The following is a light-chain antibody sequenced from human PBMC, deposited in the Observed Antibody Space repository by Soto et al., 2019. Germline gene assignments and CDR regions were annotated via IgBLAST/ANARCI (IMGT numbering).Light chain of an antibody. J-gene: IGKJ4*01. CDR1: HPVSAY. Sequence: VLTQSPPPLSLSRGERATLSGRASHPVSAYFTWYQQKPGQAPRLLIIGVSTRAAGVPARFSGSGSVTDFTLTISSLDPDDFAVYYCQQRTNWPLTFGGGTKVEIK. CDR2: GVS. V-gene: IGKV3-11*01. CDR3: QQRTNWPLT.